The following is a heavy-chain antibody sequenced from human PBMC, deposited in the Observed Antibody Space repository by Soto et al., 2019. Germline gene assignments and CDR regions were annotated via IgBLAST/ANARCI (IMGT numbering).Heavy chain of an antibody. V-gene: IGHV1-69*01. J-gene: IGHJ1*01. CDR1: GGSFSSHF. Sequence: QMRLVQSGAEVKKPGSSVKVSCKASGGSFSSHFISWVRQAPGQGLEWMGGILPAFGTTNYAQSFQGRVTMTADESTTTAYRELSSLTYEDTAMYYCARDGPTSSTTVETQYFQYWGQGTLVTVSS. CDR2: ILPAFGTT. D-gene: IGHD4-17*01. CDR3: ARDGPTSSTTVETQYFQY.